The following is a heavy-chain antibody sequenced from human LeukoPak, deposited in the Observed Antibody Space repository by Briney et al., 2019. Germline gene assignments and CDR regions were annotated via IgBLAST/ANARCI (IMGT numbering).Heavy chain of an antibody. V-gene: IGHV3-15*07. CDR2: IKRKTEGGTT. Sequence: GGSLRLSCAASGFTFSDAWMNWVRQAPGKGLEWVGRIKRKTEGGTTDYAAPVKGRFTISRDDSKNTLYLQMDSLKTEDTAFYYCTTGNFGPYWGQGTLVTVSS. J-gene: IGHJ4*02. CDR3: TTGNFGPY. D-gene: IGHD3-10*01. CDR1: GFTFSDAW.